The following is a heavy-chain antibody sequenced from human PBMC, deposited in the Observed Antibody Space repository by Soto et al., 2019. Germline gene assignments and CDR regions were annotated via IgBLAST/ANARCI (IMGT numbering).Heavy chain of an antibody. CDR2: ISSSSSYI. D-gene: IGHD3-3*01. V-gene: IGHV3-21*01. CDR1: GFTFSSYS. CDR3: ARVLPRRYDFWSGYYSPSDYMDV. J-gene: IGHJ6*03. Sequence: GGSLRLSCAASGFTFSSYSMNWVRQAPGKGLEWVSSISSSSSYIYYADSVKGRFTISRDNAKNSLYLQMNSLRAEDTVVDYCARVLPRRYDFWSGYYSPSDYMDVWGKGTTVTVSS.